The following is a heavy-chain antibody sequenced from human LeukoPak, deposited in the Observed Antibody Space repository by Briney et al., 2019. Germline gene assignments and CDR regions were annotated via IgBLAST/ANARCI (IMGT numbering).Heavy chain of an antibody. CDR2: INHSGST. CDR1: GGSLSSSNW. Sequence: PSGTLSLTCAVSGGSLSSSNWWSWVRQPPGKGLEWIGEINHSGSTNYNPSLKSRVTISVDTSKNQFSLKLSSVTAADTAVYYCARGRVGATTEEDFDYWGQGTLVTVSS. J-gene: IGHJ4*02. D-gene: IGHD1-26*01. CDR3: ARGRVGATTEEDFDY. V-gene: IGHV4-4*02.